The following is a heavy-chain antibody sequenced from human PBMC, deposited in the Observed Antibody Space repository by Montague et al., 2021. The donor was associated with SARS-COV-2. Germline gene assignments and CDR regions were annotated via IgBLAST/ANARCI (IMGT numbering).Heavy chain of an antibody. V-gene: IGHV4-61*02. CDR2: ISTTGSP. Sequence: TLSLTCTLSGDSISRNNLYWTWIRQPAGKGLEWIGRISTTGSPEYNPSLKSRVTLSLDTSKNLFSLRLSSVTAADTAMYYCTIEGHVTTICSGCPRNWFDPWGQGTLVTVSS. CDR1: GDSISRNNLY. J-gene: IGHJ5*02. D-gene: IGHD2-2*01. CDR3: TIEGHVTTICSGCPRNWFDP.